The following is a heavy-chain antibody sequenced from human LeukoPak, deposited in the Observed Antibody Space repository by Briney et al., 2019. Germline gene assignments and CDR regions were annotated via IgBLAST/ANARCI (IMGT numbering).Heavy chain of an antibody. CDR3: TTASGYDYVWGSYRYTYSGY. Sequence: GGSLRLSCAASGFTFSNAWMSWVRQAPGKGLEWVGRIKSKTDGGTTDYAARVKGRFTISRDDSKNTLYLQMNSLKTEDTAVYYCTTASGYDYVWGSYRYTYSGYWGQGTLVTVSS. CDR2: IKSKTDGGTT. J-gene: IGHJ4*02. CDR1: GFTFSNAW. D-gene: IGHD3-16*02. V-gene: IGHV3-15*01.